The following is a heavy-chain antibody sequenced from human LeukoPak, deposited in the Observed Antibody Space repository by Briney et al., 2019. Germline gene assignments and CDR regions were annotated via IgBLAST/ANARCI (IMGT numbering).Heavy chain of an antibody. CDR2: ISYDGSNK. J-gene: IGHJ4*02. Sequence: SGGSLRLSCAASGFTFSSYAMHWVRQAPGKGLEWVAVISYDGSNKYYADSVKGRFTISRDNSKNTLYPQMNSLRAEDTAVYYCARVRRGYSYGVLDYWGQGTLVTVSS. CDR3: ARVRRGYSYGVLDY. V-gene: IGHV3-30*01. CDR1: GFTFSSYA. D-gene: IGHD5-18*01.